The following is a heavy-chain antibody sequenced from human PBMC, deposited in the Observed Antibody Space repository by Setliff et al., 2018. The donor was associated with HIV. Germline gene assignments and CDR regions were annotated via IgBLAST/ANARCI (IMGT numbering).Heavy chain of an antibody. J-gene: IGHJ4*02. CDR3: ARESKGAMAFEIFDY. D-gene: IGHD1-26*01. V-gene: IGHV3-21*01. Sequence: LRLSCAASGFAFSSYSMHWVRQAPGKGLEWVSSISSSSYIYYADSVKGRFTISRDNAKISLFLQMNSLRAEDTAVYYCARESKGAMAFEIFDYWGQGTLVTVSS. CDR2: ISSSSYI. CDR1: GFAFSSYS.